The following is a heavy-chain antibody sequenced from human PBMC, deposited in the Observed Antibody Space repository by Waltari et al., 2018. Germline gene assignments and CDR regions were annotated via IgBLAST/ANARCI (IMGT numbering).Heavy chain of an antibody. CDR1: GFSFSDTW. CDR3: ARHGDFCFDY. CDR2: IKTDDSTQ. V-gene: IGHV3-7*01. J-gene: IGHJ4*02. Sequence: EVQVVESGGDLVQPGGSLRLSCAASGFSFSDTWMGWVRQAPGKGLEWVANIKTDDSTQYYVGSVKGRFTISRDNAKNSLYLQMNSLRAEDTAVYYCARHGDFCFDYWGQGILVTVSS.